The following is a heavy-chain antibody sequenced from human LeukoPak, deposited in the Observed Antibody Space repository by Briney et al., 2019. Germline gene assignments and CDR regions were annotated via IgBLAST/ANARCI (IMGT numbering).Heavy chain of an antibody. J-gene: IGHJ3*02. D-gene: IGHD3-10*01. CDR2: ISWNSGSI. Sequence: PGGSLRLSCAASGFTFDDYAMHWVRQAPGKGLEWVSGISWNSGSIGYADSVKGRFTISRDNAKNSLYLQMNSLRAGDTAVYYCATRNGEHDAFDIWGQGTMVTVSS. V-gene: IGHV3-9*01. CDR3: ATRNGEHDAFDI. CDR1: GFTFDDYA.